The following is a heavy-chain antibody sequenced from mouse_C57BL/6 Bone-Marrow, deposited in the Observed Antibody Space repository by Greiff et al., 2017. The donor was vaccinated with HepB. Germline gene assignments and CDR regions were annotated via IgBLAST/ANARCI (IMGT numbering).Heavy chain of an antibody. D-gene: IGHD2-4*01. CDR3: ARGYDYDYFDY. J-gene: IGHJ2*01. CDR1: GFTFSDYG. Sequence: EVKLVESGGGLVKPGGSLKLSCAASGFTFSDYGMHWVRQAPEKGLEWVAYISSGSSTIYYADTVKGRCTISRDNAKNTMFLQMTSLRSEDTDMYYCARGYDYDYFDYWGQGTTLTVSS. V-gene: IGHV5-17*01. CDR2: ISSGSSTI.